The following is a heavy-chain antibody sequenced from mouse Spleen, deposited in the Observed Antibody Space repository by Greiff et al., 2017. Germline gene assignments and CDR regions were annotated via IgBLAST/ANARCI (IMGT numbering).Heavy chain of an antibody. V-gene: IGHV1-14*01. CDR3: ARGEWLLPAWFAY. D-gene: IGHD2-3*01. CDR2: INPYNDGT. Sequence: EVKLVESGPELVKPGASVKMSCKASGYTFTSYVMHWVKQKPGQGLEWIGYINPYNDGTKYNEKFKGKATLTSDKSSSTAYMELSSLTSEDSAVYYCARGEWLLPAWFAYWGQGTLVTVSA. J-gene: IGHJ3*01. CDR1: GYTFTSYV.